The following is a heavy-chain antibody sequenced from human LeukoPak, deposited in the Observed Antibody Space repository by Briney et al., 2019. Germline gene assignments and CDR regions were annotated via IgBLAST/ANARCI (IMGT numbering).Heavy chain of an antibody. CDR1: GYSFTSYW. D-gene: IGHD2-8*01. CDR3: ARHKRAQNYESRGSCTNGLCPLDYYYYYYYMDV. Sequence: GESLKISCKGSGYSFTSYWIGWVRQMPGKGLEWMGIIYPGDSDTRYSPSFLGKVYISADKSITTAYLQWSSLEASDTAVYYCARHKRAQNYESRGSCTNGLCPLDYYYYYYYMDVWGKGTTVTVSS. V-gene: IGHV5-51*01. CDR2: IYPGDSDT. J-gene: IGHJ6*03.